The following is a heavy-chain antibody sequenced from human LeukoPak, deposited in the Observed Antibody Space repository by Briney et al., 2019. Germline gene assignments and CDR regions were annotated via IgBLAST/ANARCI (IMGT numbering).Heavy chain of an antibody. V-gene: IGHV3-30-3*01. CDR2: ISYDGSNK. CDR3: AGSSGWSSPFDY. Sequence: GGSLRLSCAASGFTFTNFAMHWVRQAPGKGLEWVAVISYDGSNKYYADSVKGRFTISRDNSKNTLYLQMNSLRAEDTAVYYCAGSSGWSSPFDYWGQGTLVTVSS. D-gene: IGHD6-19*01. J-gene: IGHJ4*02. CDR1: GFTFTNFA.